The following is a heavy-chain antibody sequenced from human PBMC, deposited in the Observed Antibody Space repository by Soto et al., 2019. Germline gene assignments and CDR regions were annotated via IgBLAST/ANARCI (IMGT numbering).Heavy chain of an antibody. V-gene: IGHV4-4*07. J-gene: IGHJ5*02. D-gene: IGHD1-1*01. CDR2: IYATGTT. CDR3: VRDGTKTLRDWFDP. Sequence: QVQLQESGPGLVKPSETLSLTCTVSGASISGFYWSWIRKSAGKGLEWIGRIYATGTTDYNPSLKSRVMVSVDTSKKQFSLKLRSVTAADTGVYYCVRDGTKTLRDWFDPWGQGISVTVSS. CDR1: GASISGFY.